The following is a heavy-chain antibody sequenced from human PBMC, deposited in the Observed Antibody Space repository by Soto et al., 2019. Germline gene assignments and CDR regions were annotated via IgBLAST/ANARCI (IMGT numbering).Heavy chain of an antibody. V-gene: IGHV3-74*01. J-gene: IGHJ4*02. CDR3: ARVGQGRYYFDF. CDR1: GFSFSTYW. CDR2: INGDGSRT. Sequence: EVQLVESGGGLVQPGGSLRLSCAGSGFSFSTYWMHWVRQVPGKGLEWVSRINGDGSRTSYADSVQGRFTISRDNAKNTLYLQMNSLTVEDTAVYYCARVGQGRYYFDFWGQGTLVTVSS.